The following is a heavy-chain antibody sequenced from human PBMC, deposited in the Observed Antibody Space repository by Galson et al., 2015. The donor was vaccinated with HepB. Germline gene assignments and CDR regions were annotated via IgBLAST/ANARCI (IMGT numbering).Heavy chain of an antibody. CDR2: IYSSGST. D-gene: IGHD1-1*01. CDR3: ARGTNRGASELDY. V-gene: IGHV3-53*04. J-gene: IGHJ4*02. Sequence: SLRLSCAASGFTVSSNYMSWVRQAPGKGLEWVSLIYSSGSTYYADSVKGRFTISRHNSKNTLYLQMNTLRPEDTAVYYCARGTNRGASELDYWGQGTLVTVSS. CDR1: GFTVSSNY.